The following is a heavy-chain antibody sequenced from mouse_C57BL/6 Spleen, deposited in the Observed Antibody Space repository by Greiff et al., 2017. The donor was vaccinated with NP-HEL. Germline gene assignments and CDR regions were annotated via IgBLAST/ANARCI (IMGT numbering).Heavy chain of an antibody. CDR1: GYSFTSGYY. CDR3: ARGGYYGSSPYWYFDV. Sequence: VQLKESGPGLVKPSQSLSLSCSVTGYSFTSGYYWNWIRQFPGNKLEWMGYISYDGSNNYNPSLKNRISITRDTSKTQFFLKLNSVTTEDTATYYCARGGYYGSSPYWYFDVWGTGTTVTVSS. CDR2: ISYDGSN. J-gene: IGHJ1*03. D-gene: IGHD1-1*01. V-gene: IGHV3-6*01.